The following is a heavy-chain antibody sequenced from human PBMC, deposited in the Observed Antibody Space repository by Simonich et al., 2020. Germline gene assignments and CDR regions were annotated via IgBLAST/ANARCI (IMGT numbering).Heavy chain of an antibody. Sequence: QVQLVESGGGVVQPGRSLRLSCAASGFTFSSYAMHWVRQAPGKGLEWVAVISYDGNNKYSADSVKGRFTISRDNSKNTLYLQMNSLRAEDTAVYYCARDGERYCGGDCYSYFDYWGQGTLVTVSS. CDR1: GFTFSSYA. CDR3: ARDGERYCGGDCYSYFDY. V-gene: IGHV3-30*07. CDR2: ISYDGNNK. J-gene: IGHJ4*02. D-gene: IGHD2-21*02.